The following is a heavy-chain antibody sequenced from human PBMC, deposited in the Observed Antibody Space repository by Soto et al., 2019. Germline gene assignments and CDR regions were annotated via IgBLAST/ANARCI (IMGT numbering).Heavy chain of an antibody. CDR3: ARTVGSGWFFDY. Sequence: SETLSLTCAVYGGSFSGYYWSWIRQPPGKGLEWIGEINHSGSTNYNPSLKSRVTISVDTSKNQFSLKLSSVTAADTAVYYCARTVGSGWFFDYWGQGTLVTVSS. CDR2: INHSGST. V-gene: IGHV4-34*01. D-gene: IGHD6-19*01. J-gene: IGHJ4*02. CDR1: GGSFSGYY.